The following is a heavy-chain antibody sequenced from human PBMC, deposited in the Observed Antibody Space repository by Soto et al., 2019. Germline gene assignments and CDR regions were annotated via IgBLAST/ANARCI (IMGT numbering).Heavy chain of an antibody. Sequence: EVQLVESGGGLVQPGGSLRLSCAASGFTVSSNYMSWVRQAPGKGLEWVSVIYSGGSTYYADSVKGRFTISRDNSKNTLYLQMNSLRAEDTAVYYCATLVVVAAMDYWGQGTLVTVSS. CDR3: ATLVVVAAMDY. D-gene: IGHD2-15*01. V-gene: IGHV3-66*01. J-gene: IGHJ4*02. CDR1: GFTVSSNY. CDR2: IYSGGST.